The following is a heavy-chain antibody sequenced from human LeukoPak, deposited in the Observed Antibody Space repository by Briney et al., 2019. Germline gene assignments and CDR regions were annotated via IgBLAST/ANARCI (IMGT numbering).Heavy chain of an antibody. Sequence: GGSLRLSCAASGFTFSSYEMDWVRQAPGKGLEWVSYISSSGSTIYYADSVKGRFTISRDSAKNSLYLQMNSLRAEDTAVYYCAELGITMIGGVWGKGTTVTISS. CDR1: GFTFSSYE. CDR3: AELGITMIGGV. V-gene: IGHV3-48*03. D-gene: IGHD3-10*02. CDR2: ISSSGSTI. J-gene: IGHJ6*04.